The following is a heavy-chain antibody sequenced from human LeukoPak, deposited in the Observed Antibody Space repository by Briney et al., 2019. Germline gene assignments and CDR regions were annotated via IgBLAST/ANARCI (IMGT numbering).Heavy chain of an antibody. J-gene: IGHJ4*02. CDR2: IYHSGST. V-gene: IGHV4-59*08. Sequence: SETLSLTCIVSGGSISSYYWSWIRQPPGKGLEWIGHIYHSGSTNYNPSLKSQVTILVDTSKNQFSLKLSSVTAADTAVYYCARHWLDSGTPDRFDYWGQGTLVTVSS. D-gene: IGHD3-10*01. CDR3: ARHWLDSGTPDRFDY. CDR1: GGSISSYY.